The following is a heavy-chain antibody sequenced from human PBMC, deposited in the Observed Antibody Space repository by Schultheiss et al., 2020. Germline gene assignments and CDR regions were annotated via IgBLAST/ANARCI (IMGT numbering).Heavy chain of an antibody. CDR2: IDWDDDK. J-gene: IGHJ4*02. Sequence: TLSLTCTVSGGSISSGGYYWSWIRQHPGKGLEWLALIDWDDDKYYSTSLKTRLTISKDTSKNQVVLTMTNMDPVDTATYYCARIRSPRHYYFDYWGQGTLVTVAS. CDR3: ARIRSPRHYYFDY. V-gene: IGHV2-70*01. CDR1: GGSISSGGYY.